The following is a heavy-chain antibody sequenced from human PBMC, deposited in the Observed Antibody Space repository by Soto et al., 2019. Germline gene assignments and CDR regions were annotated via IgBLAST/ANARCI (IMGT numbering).Heavy chain of an antibody. CDR1: GFTFSRVS. D-gene: IGHD6-13*01. Sequence: GESLKISCEASGFTFSRVSMNWVRQVPGKGLEWVASISSGSSDTWYADSVKGRFTISRDNAKNSLYLQMNSLRAEDTAVYYCARDHERGQQPNRPIDYWGQGTLVTVSS. CDR3: ARDHERGQQPNRPIDY. CDR2: ISSGSSDT. J-gene: IGHJ4*02. V-gene: IGHV3-21*04.